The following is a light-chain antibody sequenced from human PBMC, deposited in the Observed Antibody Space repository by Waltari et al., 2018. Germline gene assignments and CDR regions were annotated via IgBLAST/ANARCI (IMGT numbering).Light chain of an antibody. V-gene: IGKV1-39*01. J-gene: IGKJ1*01. CDR2: DAS. Sequence: DIQMTQSPSSLSASVEDRVTITCRASQKISSYLNWYQQKPGTAPRLLIYDASRLQSGVPSRFSGNGSETDFTLTISSLQPEDFGTYYCQQTYTTPRTFGQGTKVETK. CDR1: QKISSY. CDR3: QQTYTTPRT.